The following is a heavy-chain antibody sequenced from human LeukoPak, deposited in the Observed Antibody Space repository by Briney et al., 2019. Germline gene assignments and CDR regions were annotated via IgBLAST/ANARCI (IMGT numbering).Heavy chain of an antibody. V-gene: IGHV1-8*01. CDR1: GYTFTSYD. CDR2: MNPNSGNT. Sequence: SVKVSCKASGYTFTSYDINWVRQATGQGLEWMGWMNPNSGNTGYAQKFQGRVTMTRNTSISTAYMELSSLRSEDTAMYYCARGCYDFWSGYYTWPIYYYYMDVWGKGTTVTVSS. CDR3: ARGCYDFWSGYYTWPIYYYYMDV. D-gene: IGHD3-3*01. J-gene: IGHJ6*03.